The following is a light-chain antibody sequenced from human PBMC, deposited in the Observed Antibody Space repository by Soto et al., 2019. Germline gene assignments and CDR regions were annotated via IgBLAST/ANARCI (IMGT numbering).Light chain of an antibody. V-gene: IGKV1-5*01. Sequence: DIQMTQSPSSLSASVGDRFPITFHASQDISSYLNWYQHKPGKAPKLLIYDASNLESGVPSRFSGSGSGTEFTLTISSLQPDDFATYYCQHYNTYSPWTFGQGTKVDNK. J-gene: IGKJ1*01. CDR1: QDISSY. CDR3: QHYNTYSPWT. CDR2: DAS.